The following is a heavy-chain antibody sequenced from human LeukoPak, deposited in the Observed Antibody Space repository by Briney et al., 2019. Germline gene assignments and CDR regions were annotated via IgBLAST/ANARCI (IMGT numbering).Heavy chain of an antibody. CDR2: FDPEDGET. CDR1: GYTLTELS. J-gene: IGHJ6*02. D-gene: IGHD2/OR15-2a*01. Sequence: ASVKVSCKVSGYTLTELSMHWVRQAPGKGLEWMGGFDPEDGETIYAQKFQGRVTMTEDTSTDTAYMELSGLRSEDTAVYYCATTPIVDYGMDVWGQGTTVTVSS. V-gene: IGHV1-24*01. CDR3: ATTPIVDYGMDV.